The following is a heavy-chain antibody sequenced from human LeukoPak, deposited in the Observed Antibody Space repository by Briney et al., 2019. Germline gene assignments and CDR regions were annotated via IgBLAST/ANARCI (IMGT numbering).Heavy chain of an antibody. J-gene: IGHJ4*02. CDR1: GGAISGYY. V-gene: IGHV4-4*07. CDR2: VYSSGST. D-gene: IGHD3-22*01. Sequence: KPSETLSLTCTVSGGAISGYYWSWIRQPAGKGLEWLGRVYSSGSTKYNPSLESRVTMSVDTSKNQFSLKLNFVTAADTAVYYCARVGSDYDFFDYWGQGTLVTVSS. CDR3: ARVGSDYDFFDY.